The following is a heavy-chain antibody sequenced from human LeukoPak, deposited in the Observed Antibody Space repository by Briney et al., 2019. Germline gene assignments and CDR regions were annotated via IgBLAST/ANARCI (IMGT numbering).Heavy chain of an antibody. CDR1: GFTFSSYG. V-gene: IGHV3-30*18. CDR3: AKSRGCSSTSCLVDY. CDR2: ISYDGSNK. D-gene: IGHD2-2*01. J-gene: IGHJ4*02. Sequence: GGSLRLSCAASGFTFSSYGMHWVRQAPGKGLECVAVISYDGSNKYYADSVKGRFTISRDNSKNTLYLQMNSLRAEDTAVYYCAKSRGCSSTSCLVDYWGQGTLVTVSS.